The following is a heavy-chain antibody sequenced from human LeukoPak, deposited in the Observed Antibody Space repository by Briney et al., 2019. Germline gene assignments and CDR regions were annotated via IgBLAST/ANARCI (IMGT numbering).Heavy chain of an antibody. J-gene: IGHJ4*02. CDR2: INSDGSST. Sequence: GGSLRLSCAASGFTFSSYWMHWVRQAPGKGLVWVSRINSDGSSTTYADSVKGRFTISRDNAKNTLYLQMNSLRAEDTAVYYCARVRSSGWSHFDYWGRGTLVTVSS. CDR1: GFTFSSYW. D-gene: IGHD6-19*01. CDR3: ARVRSSGWSHFDY. V-gene: IGHV3-74*01.